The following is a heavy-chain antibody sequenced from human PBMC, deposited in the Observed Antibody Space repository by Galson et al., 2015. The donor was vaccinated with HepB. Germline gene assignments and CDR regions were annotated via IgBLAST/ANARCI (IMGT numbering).Heavy chain of an antibody. V-gene: IGHV3-9*01. Sequence: SLRLSCAASGFIFDDYSMHWVRQIPGKGLEWVSGINWNSPRVDYAGSVKGRFTISRDKNSLFLRMNSLRPEDTALYYCAKEDGGFNVDPWGQGTLVTVSS. CDR1: GFIFDDYS. CDR3: AKEDGGFNVDP. D-gene: IGHD2-15*01. J-gene: IGHJ5*02. CDR2: INWNSPRV.